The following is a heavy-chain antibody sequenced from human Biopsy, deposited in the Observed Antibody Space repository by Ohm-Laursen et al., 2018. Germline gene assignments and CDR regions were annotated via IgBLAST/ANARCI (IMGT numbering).Heavy chain of an antibody. CDR2: ISSSGSTI. D-gene: IGHD1-26*01. J-gene: IGHJ4*02. CDR3: ARDSWWELLPNPTQPFDY. CDR1: GFTFSSYE. Sequence: SLRLSCAASGFTFSSYEMNWVRQAPGKGLEWVSYISSSGSTIYYADSVKGRFTISRDNAKNSLYLQMNSLRAEDTALYYCARDSWWELLPNPTQPFDYWGQGTLVTVSS. V-gene: IGHV3-48*03.